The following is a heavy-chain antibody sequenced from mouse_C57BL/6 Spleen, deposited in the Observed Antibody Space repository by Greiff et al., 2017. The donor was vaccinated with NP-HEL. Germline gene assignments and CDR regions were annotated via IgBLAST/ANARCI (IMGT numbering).Heavy chain of an antibody. CDR1: GFTFSDYG. J-gene: IGHJ3*01. D-gene: IGHD1-1*01. CDR3: ARIYSFAY. CDR2: ISSGSSTI. Sequence: EVKLVESGGGLVKPGGSLKLSCAASGFTFSDYGMHWVRQAPEKGLEWVAYISSGSSTIYYADTVKGRFTISRDNAKNTLFLQMTSLRSEDTAMYYCARIYSFAYWGQGTLVTVSA. V-gene: IGHV5-17*01.